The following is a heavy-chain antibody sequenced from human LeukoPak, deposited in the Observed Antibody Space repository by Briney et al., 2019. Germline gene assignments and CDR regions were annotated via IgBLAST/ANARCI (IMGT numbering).Heavy chain of an antibody. J-gene: IGHJ4*02. CDR3: ARAATPGGGVPARSFDY. Sequence: ASVKVSCKASGYTFTSYYIHWVRRAPGQGLEWMGIINPSGGTTTYAQNVQGRVTMTRDTSTSTLYMELSSLTSEDTAVYYCARAATPGGGVPARSFDYWGQGTLVTVSS. CDR1: GYTFTSYY. D-gene: IGHD2-2*01. CDR2: INPSGGTT. V-gene: IGHV1-46*01.